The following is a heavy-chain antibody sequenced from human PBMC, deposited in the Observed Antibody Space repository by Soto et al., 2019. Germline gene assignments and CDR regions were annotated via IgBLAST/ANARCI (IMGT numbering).Heavy chain of an antibody. V-gene: IGHV2-5*02. CDR3: AHVYGGYDNFDY. D-gene: IGHD5-12*01. Sequence: QITLKESGPTLVKPTQTLTLTCTFSGFSLSTSGVGGGWIRQPPGKALEWLALIYWDDDKRYSPSLKSRLTITKATSKTQVVLTMTNRDPVDTATYYCAHVYGGYDNFDYWGQGTLVTVSS. J-gene: IGHJ4*02. CDR1: GFSLSTSGVG. CDR2: IYWDDDK.